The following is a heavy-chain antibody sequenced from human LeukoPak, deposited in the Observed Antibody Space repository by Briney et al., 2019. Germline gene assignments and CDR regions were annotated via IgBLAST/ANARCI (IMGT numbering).Heavy chain of an antibody. CDR2: IYYSGST. CDR3: ARKGYSYVADY. CDR1: GGSISSSSYY. V-gene: IGHV4-39*01. J-gene: IGHJ4*02. Sequence: SETLSLTCTVSGGSISSSSYYWGWIRQPPGNGLEWIGSIYYSGSTYYNPSLKSRVTISVDTSKNQFSLKLSSVTAADTAVYYCARKGYSYVADYWGQGTLVTVSS. D-gene: IGHD5-18*01.